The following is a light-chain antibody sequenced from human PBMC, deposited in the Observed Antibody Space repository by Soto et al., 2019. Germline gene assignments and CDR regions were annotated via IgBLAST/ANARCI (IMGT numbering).Light chain of an antibody. CDR3: QQRSNWPLT. CDR1: QSVSSY. V-gene: IGKV3-11*01. CDR2: DAS. J-gene: IGKJ3*01. Sequence: EIVLTQSPATLSLSPGERATLSCRASQSVSSYLAWYQQKPGQAPRLLIYDASNRATGIPARFSGSRSGTAFTRTISSLEPEDFAFYYCQQRSNWPLTFGPRTKVDIK.